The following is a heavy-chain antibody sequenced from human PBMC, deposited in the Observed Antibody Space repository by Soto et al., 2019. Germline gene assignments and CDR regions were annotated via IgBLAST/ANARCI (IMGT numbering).Heavy chain of an antibody. Sequence: ASVKASCKASGYTFTSYGISWVRQAPGQGLEWMGWISAYNGNTNYAQKLQGRVTMTTDTSTRTAYMEPRSLRSNDAAGYDCVRFDAGYRDYTPGNWGQGTLVTVSS. V-gene: IGHV1-18*04. D-gene: IGHD4-17*01. CDR2: ISAYNGNT. CDR3: VRFDAGYRDYTPGN. CDR1: GYTFTSYG. J-gene: IGHJ4*02.